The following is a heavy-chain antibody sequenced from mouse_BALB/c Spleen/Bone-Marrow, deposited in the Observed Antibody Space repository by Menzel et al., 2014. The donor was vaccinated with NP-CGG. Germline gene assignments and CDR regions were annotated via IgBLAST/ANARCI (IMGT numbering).Heavy chain of an antibody. CDR3: ARDGYGKRNYFDY. J-gene: IGHJ2*01. CDR1: GYAFSSSW. V-gene: IGHV1-82*01. D-gene: IGHD2-1*01. CDR2: IYPGDGDT. Sequence: VQLVVSGPELVKPGASVKISCKASGYAFSSSWMNWVKQRPGQGLEWIGRIYPGDGDTNYNGKFKGKATLTADKSSSTAYMQLSSLTSVDSAVYFCARDGYGKRNYFDYWGQGTTLTVSS.